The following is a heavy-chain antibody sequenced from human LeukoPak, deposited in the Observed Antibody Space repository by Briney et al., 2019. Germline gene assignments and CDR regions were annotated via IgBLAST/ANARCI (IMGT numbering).Heavy chain of an antibody. CDR1: GGSISSYY. CDR3: AREVENSSGYYYYFDY. D-gene: IGHD3-22*01. V-gene: IGHV4-4*09. CDR2: IYTSGST. J-gene: IGHJ4*02. Sequence: SETLSLTCTVSGGSISSYYWSWIRQPPGKGLEWIGYIYTSGSTNYNPSLKSRVTISVDTSKNRFSLKLSSVTAADTAVYYCAREVENSSGYYYYFDYWGQGTLVTVSS.